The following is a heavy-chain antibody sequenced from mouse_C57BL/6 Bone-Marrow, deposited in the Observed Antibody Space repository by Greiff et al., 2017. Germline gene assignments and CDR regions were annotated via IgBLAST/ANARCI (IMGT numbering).Heavy chain of an antibody. CDR2: INPNNGGT. V-gene: IGHV1-26*01. D-gene: IGHD1-1*01. CDR1: GYTFTDYY. Sequence: VQLQQSGPELVKPGASVKISCKASGYTFTDYYMNWVKQSHGKSLEWIGDINPNNGGTSYNQKFKGKATLTVDKSSSTAYMELRSLTSEDSAVYYCARDGVITTVVGMDDWGQGTSVTVSS. CDR3: ARDGVITTVVGMDD. J-gene: IGHJ4*01.